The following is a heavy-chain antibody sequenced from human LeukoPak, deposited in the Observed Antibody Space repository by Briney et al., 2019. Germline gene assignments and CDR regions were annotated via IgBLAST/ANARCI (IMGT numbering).Heavy chain of an antibody. CDR2: ISSSSSYI. D-gene: IGHD2-8*01. J-gene: IGHJ4*02. V-gene: IGHV3-23*01. CDR1: GFTFGDYS. Sequence: GGSLRLSCTASGFTFGDYSMNWVRQAPGKGLEWVSSISSSSSYIYYADSVKGRFTISRDNSKNTLYLQMNSLRAEDTAVYYCAKDPDCTSGICYTFFDYWGQGTLVTVSS. CDR3: AKDPDCTSGICYTFFDY.